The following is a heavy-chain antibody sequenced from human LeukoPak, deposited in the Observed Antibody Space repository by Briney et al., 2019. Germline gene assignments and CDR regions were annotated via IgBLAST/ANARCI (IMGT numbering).Heavy chain of an antibody. J-gene: IGHJ4*02. CDR3: ARSGRGLRYFDWLLPFDY. CDR1: GFTFSSYS. V-gene: IGHV3-21*01. Sequence: GGSLRLSCAASGFTFSSYSMNWVRQAPGKGLEWVSSISSSSSYIYYADSVKGRFTISRDNAKNSPYLQMNSLRAEDTAVYYCARSGRGLRYFDWLLPFDYWGQGTLVTVSS. D-gene: IGHD3-9*01. CDR2: ISSSSSYI.